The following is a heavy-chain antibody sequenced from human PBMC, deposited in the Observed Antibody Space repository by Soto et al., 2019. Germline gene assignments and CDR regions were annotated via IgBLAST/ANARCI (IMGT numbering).Heavy chain of an antibody. Sequence: QVQLVESGGGVVQPGRSLRLSCAASGFTFSSYAMHWVRQAPGKGLEWVAVISCDGSNKYYADSVKGRFTISRDNSKNTLYLQMNSLRAEDTAVYYCASIALEAFDYWGQGTLVTVSS. CDR1: GFTFSSYA. J-gene: IGHJ4*02. V-gene: IGHV3-30-3*01. CDR3: ASIALEAFDY. D-gene: IGHD3-3*01. CDR2: ISCDGSNK.